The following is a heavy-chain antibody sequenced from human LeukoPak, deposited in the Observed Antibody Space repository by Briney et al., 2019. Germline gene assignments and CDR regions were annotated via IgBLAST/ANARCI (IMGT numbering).Heavy chain of an antibody. V-gene: IGHV4-34*01. Sequence: PSETLSLTCAVYGGSFSGYYWSWVRQPPGKGLEWLGEINHSGSTNYNPSLKSRVTISVDTSKNQFSLKLSSVTAADTAVYYCARDIVVVPAASNWFDPWGQGTLVTVSS. J-gene: IGHJ5*02. CDR3: ARDIVVVPAASNWFDP. D-gene: IGHD2-2*01. CDR2: INHSGST. CDR1: GGSFSGYY.